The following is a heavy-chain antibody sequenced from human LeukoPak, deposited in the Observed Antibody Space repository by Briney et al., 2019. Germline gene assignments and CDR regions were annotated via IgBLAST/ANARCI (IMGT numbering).Heavy chain of an antibody. V-gene: IGHV3-15*01. CDR1: GFTFSNAL. D-gene: IGHD3-22*01. J-gene: IGHJ4*02. CDR3: TLPQPGASSGIDY. Sequence: GGSLRLSCAASGFTFSNALMGWARQAPGKGLEWVGLIKSKTDGGTTDYAAPVKGRFTISRDDSKNMLFLQMNSLNTEDTAVYYCTLPQPGASSGIDYWGQGTLVIVSS. CDR2: IKSKTDGGTT.